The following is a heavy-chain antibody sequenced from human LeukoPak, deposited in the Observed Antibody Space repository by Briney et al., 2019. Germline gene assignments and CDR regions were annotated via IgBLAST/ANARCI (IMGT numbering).Heavy chain of an antibody. CDR3: ARSGGSSYYYYYYYMDV. J-gene: IGHJ6*03. V-gene: IGHV4-59*01. Sequence: PSETLSLTCTVSGGSISTYYWSWIRQPPGKGLEWIGYIYYSGSTNYNPSLKSRVTISVDTSKNQFSLKLSSVTAADTAVYYCARSGGSSYYYYYYYMDVWGKGTTVTISS. D-gene: IGHD1-26*01. CDR1: GGSISTYY. CDR2: IYYSGST.